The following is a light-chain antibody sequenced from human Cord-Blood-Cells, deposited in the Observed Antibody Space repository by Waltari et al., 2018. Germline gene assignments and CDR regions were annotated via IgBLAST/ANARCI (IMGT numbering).Light chain of an antibody. J-gene: IGLJ1*01. CDR3: SSYTSSSTLV. V-gene: IGLV2-14*01. CDR1: SRHVGGYNY. CDR2: EVS. Sequence: QSALTQPAYVSGSPGQSLTISCTGTSRHVGGYNYVSWSQQHPGKAPKLMIYEVSNRPSGVSNRFSGSKSGNTASLTISGLQAEDEADYYCSSYTSSSTLVFGTGTKVTVL.